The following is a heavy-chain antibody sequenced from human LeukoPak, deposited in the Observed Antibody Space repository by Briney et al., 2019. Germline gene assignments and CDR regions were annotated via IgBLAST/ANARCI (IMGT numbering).Heavy chain of an antibody. Sequence: PGGSLRLSCAASAFTFSSYAMSWVRQAPGKGLEWVSAISGSGGSTYYADSVKGRFAISRDNSKNILFLHLNSLRAEDTALYYCARDLHYYVAMDVWGQGTTVTVSS. J-gene: IGHJ6*02. CDR2: ISGSGGST. CDR3: ARDLHYYVAMDV. V-gene: IGHV3-23*01. CDR1: AFTFSSYA. D-gene: IGHD3-10*02.